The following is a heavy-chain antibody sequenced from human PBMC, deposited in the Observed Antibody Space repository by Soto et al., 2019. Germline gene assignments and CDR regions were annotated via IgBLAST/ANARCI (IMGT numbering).Heavy chain of an antibody. Sequence: LRLSCAASGFTFSSYVMSWVRQAPGKGLEWVSAISGSGGSTYYADSVKGRFTISRNNSKNTLYLQMNSLRAEDTAVYYCAKDTMVRGMDYYYGMDVWGQGTTVTVSS. V-gene: IGHV3-23*01. D-gene: IGHD3-10*01. CDR1: GFTFSSYV. CDR3: AKDTMVRGMDYYYGMDV. J-gene: IGHJ6*02. CDR2: ISGSGGST.